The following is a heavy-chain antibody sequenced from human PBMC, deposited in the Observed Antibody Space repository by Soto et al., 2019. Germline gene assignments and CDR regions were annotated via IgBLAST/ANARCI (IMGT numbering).Heavy chain of an antibody. Sequence: QVQLVESGGGVVQPGRSLRLSCAASGFTFSSYGMHWVRQAPGKGLEWVGVIWYDGSNKYYADSVKGRFTISRDNSKNTLYLQMNSLRADDTAVYYCARRLYYFDYWGQGTLVTVSS. CDR1: GFTFSSYG. J-gene: IGHJ4*02. CDR3: ARRLYYFDY. CDR2: IWYDGSNK. V-gene: IGHV3-33*01.